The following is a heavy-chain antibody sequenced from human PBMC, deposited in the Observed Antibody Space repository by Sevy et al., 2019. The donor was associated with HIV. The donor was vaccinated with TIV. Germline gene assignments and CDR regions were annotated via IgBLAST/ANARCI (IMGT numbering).Heavy chain of an antibody. CDR3: ARDAPYSGSYPFDY. J-gene: IGHJ4*02. Sequence: GGSLRLSCAASGFTFSAFSMHWVRRAPGKGLEWVATISYDGSNDHYADSVKGRFTISRDNSKSSLYLQMNSPRAEDTAVYYCARDAPYSGSYPFDYWGQGTLVTVSS. CDR2: ISYDGSND. CDR1: GFTFSAFS. D-gene: IGHD1-26*01. V-gene: IGHV3-30-3*01.